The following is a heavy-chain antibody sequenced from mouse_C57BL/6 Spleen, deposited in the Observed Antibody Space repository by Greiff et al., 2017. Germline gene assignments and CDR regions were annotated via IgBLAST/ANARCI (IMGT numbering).Heavy chain of an antibody. V-gene: IGHV1-53*01. D-gene: IGHD2-4*01. J-gene: IGHJ3*01. CDR2: INPSNGGT. CDR1: GYTFTSYW. Sequence: QVQLQQPGTELVKPGASVKLSCKASGYTFTSYWMHWVKQRPGQGLEWIGNINPSNGGTNYNEKFKSKATLTVDKSSSTAYMLLSSLTSEDSAVYDCARSRGDYDVWFAYWGQGTLVTVSA. CDR3: ARSRGDYDVWFAY.